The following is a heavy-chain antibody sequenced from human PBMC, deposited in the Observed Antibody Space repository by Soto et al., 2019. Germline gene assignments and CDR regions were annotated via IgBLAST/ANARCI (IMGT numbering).Heavy chain of an antibody. Sequence: QVQLVQSGAEVKKPGASVKVSCKASGYTFTSYDINWVRQATGQGLEWMGWMNPNSGNTGYAQKFQGRVTMTRNTSISTAYMELSSLRSEDTAVYYCARGEGYSSSSGYYYYGMDVWSQGTTVTVSS. CDR2: MNPNSGNT. D-gene: IGHD6-6*01. CDR3: ARGEGYSSSSGYYYYGMDV. V-gene: IGHV1-8*01. J-gene: IGHJ6*02. CDR1: GYTFTSYD.